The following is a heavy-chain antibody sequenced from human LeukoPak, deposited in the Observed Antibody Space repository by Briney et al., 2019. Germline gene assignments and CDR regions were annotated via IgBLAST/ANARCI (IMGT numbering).Heavy chain of an antibody. CDR3: ARDIVNAPFVISLDS. V-gene: IGHV3-48*03. J-gene: IGHJ4*02. CDR2: ISGGANAE. Sequence: SGESLRLSCAASGFTVSSNDMSWVRQAPGKGLEWLCHISGGANAEYYLDGPRTRFTMSRDNARNSLSLHMKDLRVEDTAIYYCARDIVNAPFVISLDSWGQGALVSVSS. D-gene: IGHD2-21*01. CDR1: GFTVSSND.